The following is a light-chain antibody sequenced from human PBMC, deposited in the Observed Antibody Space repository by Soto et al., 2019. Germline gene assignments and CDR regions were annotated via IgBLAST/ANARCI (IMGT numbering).Light chain of an antibody. CDR3: QSYDSSLSGWV. Sequence: QPVLTQPPSVSGAPAQRVTISCTGSSSNIGAGYDVHWYQQLPGTAPKLLISGNSNRPSGVPDRFSGSKSGTSSSLAITGLQAEDEADYYCQSYDSSLSGWVFGGGTKLTVL. CDR1: SSNIGAGYD. J-gene: IGLJ3*02. CDR2: GNS. V-gene: IGLV1-40*01.